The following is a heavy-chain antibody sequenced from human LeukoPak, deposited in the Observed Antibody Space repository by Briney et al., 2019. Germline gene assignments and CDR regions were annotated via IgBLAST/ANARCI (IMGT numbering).Heavy chain of an antibody. D-gene: IGHD3-3*01. CDR1: GYTFTSYE. Sequence: ASVKVSCKASGYTFTSYEINWIRQATGQGLEWMGWMSPNSGNTGYAQKFQGRVTITADESTSTAYMELSSLRSEDTAVYYCARGTPIFGVVAYYYYYMDVWGKGTTVTVSS. V-gene: IGHV1-8*01. J-gene: IGHJ6*03. CDR2: MSPNSGNT. CDR3: ARGTPIFGVVAYYYYYMDV.